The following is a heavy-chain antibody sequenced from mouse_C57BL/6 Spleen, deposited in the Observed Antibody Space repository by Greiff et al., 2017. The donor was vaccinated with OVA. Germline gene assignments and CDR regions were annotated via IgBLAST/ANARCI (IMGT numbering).Heavy chain of an antibody. J-gene: IGHJ1*03. Sequence: VQLQQSGAELVKPGASVKMSCKASGYTFTSYWITWVKQRPGQGLEWIGDIYPGSGSTNYNEKFKSKATLTVDTSSSTAYMQLSSLTSEDSAVYYCARRRDWYFDVWGTGTTVTVSS. CDR2: IYPGSGST. CDR1: GYTFTSYW. CDR3: ARRRDWYFDV. V-gene: IGHV1-55*01.